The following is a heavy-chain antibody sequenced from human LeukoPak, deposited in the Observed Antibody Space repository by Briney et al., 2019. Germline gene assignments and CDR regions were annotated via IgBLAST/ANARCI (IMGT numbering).Heavy chain of an antibody. CDR1: GFTFSAYW. V-gene: IGHV3-7*01. CDR3: ARDLYYGSSAYFEGYFDY. CDR2: IKQDGGDK. D-gene: IGHD3-22*01. Sequence: GSLRLSCAASGFTFSAYWMSWVRQAPGKGLEWVANIKQDGGDKYYADSVKGRFTISRDNAKKSLYLHVNSLRAEDTAPYFCARDLYYGSSAYFEGYFDYWGQGALVTVSS. J-gene: IGHJ4*02.